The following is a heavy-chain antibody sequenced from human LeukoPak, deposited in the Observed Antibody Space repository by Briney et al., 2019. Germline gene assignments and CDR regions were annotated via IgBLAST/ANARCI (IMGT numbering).Heavy chain of an antibody. CDR1: GFTFSSYA. CDR3: ARGGSSGWFDY. D-gene: IGHD6-19*01. V-gene: IGHV4-34*01. J-gene: IGHJ4*02. Sequence: GSLRLSCAASGFTFSSYAMSWIRQPPGKGLEWIGEINHSGSTNYNPSLKSRVTISVDTSKNQFSLKLSSVTAADTAVYYCARGGSSGWFDYWGQGTLVTVSS. CDR2: INHSGST.